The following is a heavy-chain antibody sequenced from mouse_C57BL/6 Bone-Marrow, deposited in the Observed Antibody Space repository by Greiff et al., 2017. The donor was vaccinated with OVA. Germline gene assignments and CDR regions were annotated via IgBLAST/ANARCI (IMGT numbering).Heavy chain of an antibody. D-gene: IGHD1-1*01. CDR2: IDPENGDT. V-gene: IGHV14-4*01. CDR1: GFNIKDDY. CDR3: TSYGSSAWFAY. Sequence: EVKLQESGAELVRPGASVKLSCTASGFNIKDDYMHWVKQRPEQGLEWIGWIDPENGDTEYASKFQGKATITADTSSNTAYLQLSSLTSEDTAVYYCTSYGSSAWFAYWGQGTLVTVSA. J-gene: IGHJ3*01.